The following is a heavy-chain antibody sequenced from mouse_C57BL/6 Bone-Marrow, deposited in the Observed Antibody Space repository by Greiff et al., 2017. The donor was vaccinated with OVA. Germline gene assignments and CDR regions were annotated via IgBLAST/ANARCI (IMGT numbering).Heavy chain of an antibody. CDR3: AREGYVSSSYYAMDY. CDR1: GYTFTSYW. Sequence: QVQLKQPGAELVMPGASVKLSCKASGYTFTSYWMHWVKQRPGQGLEWIGEIDPSDSYTNYNQKFKGKSTLTVDKSSSTAYMQLSSLTSEDSAVYYCAREGYVSSSYYAMDYWGQGTSVTVSS. J-gene: IGHJ4*01. D-gene: IGHD1-1*01. CDR2: IDPSDSYT. V-gene: IGHV1-69*01.